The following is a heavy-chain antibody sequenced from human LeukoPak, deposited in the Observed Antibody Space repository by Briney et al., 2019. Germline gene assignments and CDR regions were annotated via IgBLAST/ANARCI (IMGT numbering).Heavy chain of an antibody. CDR3: ANRHYDSSGYYSY. J-gene: IGHJ4*02. V-gene: IGHV3-23*01. Sequence: PGGSLRLSCAASGFTFSSYGMSWVRQAPGKGLEWVSAISGSGGSTYYADSVKGRFTISRDNSKNTLYLQMNSLRAEDTAVYYCANRHYDSSGYYSYWGRGTLVTVSS. CDR2: ISGSGGST. CDR1: GFTFSSYG. D-gene: IGHD3-22*01.